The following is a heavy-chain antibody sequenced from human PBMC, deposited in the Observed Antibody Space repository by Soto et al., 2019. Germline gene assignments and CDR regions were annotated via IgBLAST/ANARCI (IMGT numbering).Heavy chain of an antibody. J-gene: IGHJ6*02. CDR1: GGSISSGGYY. V-gene: IGHV4-31*03. CDR3: ASGTEVSPSWDV. Sequence: QVQLQESGPGLVKPSQTLSLTCTVSGGSISSGGYYWSWIRQHPGKGLGWIGYIYYRGSTYYNPSLKSRVTISVYTSKNQFSLKLSSVTAADTAVYYCASGTEVSPSWDVWGQGTTVTVSS. D-gene: IGHD1-26*01. CDR2: IYYRGST.